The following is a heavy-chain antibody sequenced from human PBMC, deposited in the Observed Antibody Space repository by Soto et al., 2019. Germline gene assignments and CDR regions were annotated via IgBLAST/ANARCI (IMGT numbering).Heavy chain of an antibody. Sequence: QEQLVQSGGEVKKPGASVRVSCKASGYTFTQYGITWVRQAPGQGLEWMGWIGVYNGQTNYARKLQGRVIMTADTSASTAYMELRSRRSDDTAVYYCSRARYCTSPSCYNHYYYGMDIWGQGTSASVSS. CDR2: IGVYNGQT. V-gene: IGHV1-18*04. CDR1: GYTFTQYG. J-gene: IGHJ6*02. CDR3: SRARYCTSPSCYNHYYYGMDI. D-gene: IGHD2-2*02.